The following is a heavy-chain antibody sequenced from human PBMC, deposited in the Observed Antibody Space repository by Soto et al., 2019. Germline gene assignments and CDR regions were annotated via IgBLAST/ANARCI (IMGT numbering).Heavy chain of an antibody. D-gene: IGHD2-21*02. J-gene: IGHJ6*02. CDR2: MYNTGST. CDR3: ARDLWGYCGTDCYPLDV. CDR1: GGSISRYY. Sequence: VQLQESGPGLVKPSETLSLTCTVSGGSISRYYWSWIRQPPGKGLEWIGYMYNTGSTVYNPPFKTRVTISVDTSNNQCSLKLNSVTAADTAVYYCARDLWGYCGTDCYPLDVWGQGTTVTVSS. V-gene: IGHV4-59*01.